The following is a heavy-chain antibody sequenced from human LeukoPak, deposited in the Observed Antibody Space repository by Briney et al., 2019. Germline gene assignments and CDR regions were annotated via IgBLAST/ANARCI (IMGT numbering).Heavy chain of an antibody. Sequence: PSETLSLTCAVSGYSISSGDYWGWIRQPPGKGLEWIGYIYYSGSTNYNPSLKSRVTISVDPSKNQFSLKLSSVTAADTAVYYCARYGYCTNGVCFYFDYWGQGTLVTVSS. J-gene: IGHJ4*02. CDR1: GYSISSGDY. V-gene: IGHV4-61*08. D-gene: IGHD2-8*01. CDR3: ARYGYCTNGVCFYFDY. CDR2: IYYSGST.